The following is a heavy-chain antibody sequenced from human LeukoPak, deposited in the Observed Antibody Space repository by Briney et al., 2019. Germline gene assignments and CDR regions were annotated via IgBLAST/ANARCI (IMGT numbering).Heavy chain of an antibody. CDR1: GFTFSRDA. CDR3: AKVPFGSGSYSTLDY. V-gene: IGHV3-23*01. D-gene: IGHD3-10*01. Sequence: GGSLRLSCAASGFTFSRDAMSWVRQAPGKGLEWVLSISGNGGATYYADSVKGRFTISRDNSKNTVYLQMNSLRVEDTAVYYCAKVPFGSGSYSTLDYWGQGTLVTVSS. J-gene: IGHJ4*02. CDR2: ISGNGGAT.